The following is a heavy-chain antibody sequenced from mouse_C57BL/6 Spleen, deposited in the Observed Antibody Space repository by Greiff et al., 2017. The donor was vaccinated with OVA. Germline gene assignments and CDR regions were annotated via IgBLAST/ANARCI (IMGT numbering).Heavy chain of an antibody. J-gene: IGHJ3*01. CDR3: ARGDWDGWFAY. D-gene: IGHD4-1*01. CDR1: GYTFTDYN. V-gene: IGHV1-18*01. Sequence: VQLKQSGPELVKPGASVKIPCKASGYTFTDYNMDWVKQSHGKSLEWIGDINPNNGGTIYNQKFKGKATLTVDKSSSTAYMELRSLTSEDTAVYYCARGDWDGWFAYWGQGTLVTVSA. CDR2: INPNNGGT.